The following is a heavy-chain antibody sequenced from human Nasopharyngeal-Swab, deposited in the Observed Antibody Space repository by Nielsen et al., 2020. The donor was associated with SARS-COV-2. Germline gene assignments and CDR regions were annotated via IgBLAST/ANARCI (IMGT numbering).Heavy chain of an antibody. V-gene: IGHV3-72*01. CDR2: IRDKANSYTT. D-gene: IGHD3-10*01. J-gene: IGHJ4*02. Sequence: GGSLRLSCAASGFTFSDHYMDWVRQAPGKGLEWVGRIRDKANSYTTEYAASVKGRFTISRDESKNSLYLQMNSLKSEDTAVYYCARTRRDYGSGNYYYAFDYWGQGNLVTVSS. CDR1: GFTFSDHY. CDR3: ARTRRDYGSGNYYYAFDY.